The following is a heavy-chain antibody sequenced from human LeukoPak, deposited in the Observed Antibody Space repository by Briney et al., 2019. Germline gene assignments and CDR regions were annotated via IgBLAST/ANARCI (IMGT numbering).Heavy chain of an antibody. J-gene: IGHJ3*02. CDR1: GFTFSSYA. CDR2: ISYDGSNK. V-gene: IGHV3-30-3*01. D-gene: IGHD2-2*01. Sequence: GSLRLSCAASGFTFSSYAMHWVRQAPGKGLEWVAVISYDGSNKYYADSVKGRFTISRDNSKNTLYLQMNSLGAEDTAVYYCARGDIVVVPAARGAFDIWGQGTMVTVSS. CDR3: ARGDIVVVPAARGAFDI.